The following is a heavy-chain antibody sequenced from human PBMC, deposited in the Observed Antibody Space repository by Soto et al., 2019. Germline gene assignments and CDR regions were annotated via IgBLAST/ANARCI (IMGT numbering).Heavy chain of an antibody. J-gene: IGHJ4*02. CDR3: ARDPGDSSGYYSPDFDY. CDR1: GFTFSSYG. CDR2: IWYDGSNK. V-gene: IGHV3-33*01. D-gene: IGHD3-22*01. Sequence: GGSLRLSCAASGFTFSSYGMHWVRQAPGKGLEWVAVIWYDGSNKYYADSVKGRFTISRDNSKNTLYLQMNSLRAEDTAVYYCARDPGDSSGYYSPDFDYWGQGALVTVSS.